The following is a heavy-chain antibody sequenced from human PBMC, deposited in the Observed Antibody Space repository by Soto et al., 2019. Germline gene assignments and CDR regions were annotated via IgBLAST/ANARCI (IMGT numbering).Heavy chain of an antibody. CDR3: ARGRPEYYFDY. Sequence: QVQLVESGGGVVQPGRSLRLSCAASGFTFSSYAMHWVRQAPGKGLEWVAVISYDGSNKYYADSVKGRFTISRDNSKNTLYLQMNILRAEDTAVYYCARGRPEYYFDYWGQGTLVTVSS. CDR1: GFTFSSYA. CDR2: ISYDGSNK. J-gene: IGHJ4*02. V-gene: IGHV3-30-3*01. D-gene: IGHD6-25*01.